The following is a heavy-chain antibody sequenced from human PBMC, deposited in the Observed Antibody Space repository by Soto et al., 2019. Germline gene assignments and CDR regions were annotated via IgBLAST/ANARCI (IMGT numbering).Heavy chain of an antibody. CDR3: ARDQSYRQLPPPCLKGSLDLHF. J-gene: IGHJ4*02. V-gene: IGHV1-46*01. Sequence: QVQLVQSGAEVKKPGASVKVSCKASGYTFTSYYMHWVRQAPGQGLEWMGIINPSGGSTSYAKKFQGRVSMSRDTSTSTVYMELSSLRYEDTAVYYCARDQSYRQLPPPCLKGSLDLHFWGQGTLVTVSS. CDR1: GYTFTSYY. D-gene: IGHD3-16*01. CDR2: INPSGGST.